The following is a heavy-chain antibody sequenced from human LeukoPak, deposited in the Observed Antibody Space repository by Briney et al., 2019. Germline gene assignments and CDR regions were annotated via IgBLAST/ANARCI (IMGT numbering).Heavy chain of an antibody. CDR2: VNSDGTGT. CDR3: IRTLIVATSPYMDV. J-gene: IGHJ6*03. D-gene: IGHD5-12*01. V-gene: IGHV3-74*01. CDR1: GFTFSIYW. Sequence: GGSLRLSRAASGFTFSIYWMHWVRQAPGKGLVWVSRVNSDGTGTTYADSVEGRFTIYRDNAKNTVYLQMNSLRAEDTAIYYCIRTLIVATSPYMDVWGKGTTVTVSS.